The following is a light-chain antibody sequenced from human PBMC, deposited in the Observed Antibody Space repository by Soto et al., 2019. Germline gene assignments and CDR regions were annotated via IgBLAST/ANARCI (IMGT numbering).Light chain of an antibody. J-gene: IGLJ1*01. V-gene: IGLV2-14*03. CDR1: SSDVGYYNY. Sequence: QSVLTQPASVSGSPGQSITISCTGTSSDVGYYNYVSWYQQRPGKAPKLMIYDVTYRPSGISNRFSGSKSGNTASLTISGLQAEDEADYFCSSYGNPSPRYVFGTGTKLTVL. CDR3: SSYGNPSPRYV. CDR2: DVT.